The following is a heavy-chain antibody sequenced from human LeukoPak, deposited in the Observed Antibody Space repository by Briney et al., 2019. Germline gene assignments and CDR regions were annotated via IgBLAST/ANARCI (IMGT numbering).Heavy chain of an antibody. J-gene: IGHJ4*02. CDR1: GFTFSSYA. Sequence: GGSLRLSCAASGFTFSSYAMGWVRQAPGKGLEWVSAITASGGNTYYADSVKGRVTISRDNSTNTLYLQVNSLRAEDTAVYYCAKGNGYSYGRYYFDYWGQGTLVTVSS. V-gene: IGHV3-23*01. D-gene: IGHD5-18*01. CDR2: ITASGGNT. CDR3: AKGNGYSYGRYYFDY.